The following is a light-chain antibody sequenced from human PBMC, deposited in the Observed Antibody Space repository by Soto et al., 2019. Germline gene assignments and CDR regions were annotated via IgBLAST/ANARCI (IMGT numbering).Light chain of an antibody. CDR2: DAS. J-gene: IGKJ4*01. CDR3: QQNYRTPLT. Sequence: DIQMTQSPSSLSASVGDRVTIACRASQSINIYLSWYQQEPGKAPKLLMYDASSLQSGVPSRFSGSGSRTHFNLTISRLQREDFATYYCQQNYRTPLTFGGGTKVEIK. CDR1: QSINIY. V-gene: IGKV1-39*01.